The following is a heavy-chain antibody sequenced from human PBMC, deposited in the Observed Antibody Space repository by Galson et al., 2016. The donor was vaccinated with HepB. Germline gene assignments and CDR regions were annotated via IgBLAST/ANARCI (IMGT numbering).Heavy chain of an antibody. D-gene: IGHD1-1*01. J-gene: IGHJ6*02. Sequence: SLRLSCAAYGFTFSSYGMHWVRQAPGKRLEWVAVISCDGSDKYYADSVKGRFTISRDNSKNTLHLQMSSLRAEDTAVYYCAKDVWRGSGTDYYGMDVWGQGTTVTVSS. CDR1: GFTFSSYG. V-gene: IGHV3-30*18. CDR2: ISCDGSDK. CDR3: AKDVWRGSGTDYYGMDV.